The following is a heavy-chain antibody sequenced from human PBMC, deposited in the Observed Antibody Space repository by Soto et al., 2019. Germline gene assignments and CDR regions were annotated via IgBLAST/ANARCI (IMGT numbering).Heavy chain of an antibody. CDR3: ARDPYDILTGYGMDV. CDR2: IWYDGSNK. J-gene: IGHJ6*02. CDR1: GFTFSSYG. Sequence: PGGSLRLSCAASGFTFSSYGMHWVRQAPGKGLEWVAVIWYDGSNKYYADSVKGRFTISRDNSKSTLYLQMNSLRAEDTAVYYCARDPYDILTGYGMDVWGQGTTVTVSS. V-gene: IGHV3-33*01. D-gene: IGHD3-9*01.